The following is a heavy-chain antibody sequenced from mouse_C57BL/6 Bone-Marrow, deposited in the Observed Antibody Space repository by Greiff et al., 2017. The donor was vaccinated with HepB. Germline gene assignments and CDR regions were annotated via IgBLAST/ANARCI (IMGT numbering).Heavy chain of an antibody. CDR2: ISSGSSTI. D-gene: IGHD1-1*01. Sequence: EVQGVESGGGLVKPGGSLKLSCAASGFTFSDYGMHWVRQAPEKGLEWVAYISSGSSTIYYADTVKGRFTISRDNAKNTLFLQMTSLRSEDTAMYYCATPNYYGSSYDYAMDYWGQGTSVTVSS. CDR3: ATPNYYGSSYDYAMDY. V-gene: IGHV5-17*01. J-gene: IGHJ4*01. CDR1: GFTFSDYG.